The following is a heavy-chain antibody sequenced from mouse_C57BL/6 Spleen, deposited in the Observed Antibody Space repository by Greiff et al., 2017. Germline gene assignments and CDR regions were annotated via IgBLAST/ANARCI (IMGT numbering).Heavy chain of an antibody. V-gene: IGHV1-82*01. CDR2: IYPGDGDT. CDR1: GYAFSSSW. CDR3: ARGNSSGPPWFAY. J-gene: IGHJ3*01. Sequence: QVQLQQSGPELVKPGASVKISCKASGYAFSSSWMSWVKQRPGKGLEWIGRIYPGDGDTNYNGKFKGKATLTAAKSSSTAYMQLSSLTSEDSAVYFCARGNSSGPPWFAYWGQGTLVTVSA. D-gene: IGHD3-2*02.